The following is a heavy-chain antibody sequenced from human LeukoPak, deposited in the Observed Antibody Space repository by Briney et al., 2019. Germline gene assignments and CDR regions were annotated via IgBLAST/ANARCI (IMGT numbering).Heavy chain of an antibody. J-gene: IGHJ3*02. Sequence: GGPLRLSCAASGFTFSDYPMHWVRHAPGKGLEYVSSITSRGGSTYYANSVKGRFTISRDNSKNTLYLQMGSLRPEDMAVYYCARVNGGYGNSFDIWGQGTMVTVSS. CDR3: ARVNGGYGNSFDI. CDR2: ITSRGGST. CDR1: GFTFSDYP. D-gene: IGHD5-12*01. V-gene: IGHV3-64*01.